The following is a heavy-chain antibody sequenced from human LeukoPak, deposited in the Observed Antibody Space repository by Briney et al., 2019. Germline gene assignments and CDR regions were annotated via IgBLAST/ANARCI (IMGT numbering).Heavy chain of an antibody. Sequence: PSQTLSLTCTVSGGSISSGSYYWSWIRQPAGKGLEWIGSIYTSGSTNYNPSLKSRVAISVDTSKKQFSLKLSSVTAADTAVYYCARSSGWYMRDWYFDLWGRGTLVTVSS. CDR3: ARSSGWYMRDWYFDL. CDR1: GGSISSGSYY. J-gene: IGHJ2*01. CDR2: IYTSGST. V-gene: IGHV4-61*02. D-gene: IGHD6-19*01.